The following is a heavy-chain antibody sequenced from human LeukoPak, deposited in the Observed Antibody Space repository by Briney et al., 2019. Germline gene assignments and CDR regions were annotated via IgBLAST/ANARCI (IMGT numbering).Heavy chain of an antibody. CDR2: INHSGST. Sequence: SETLSLTCAVYGGSFSGYYWSWIRQPPGKGLEWIGEINHSGSTNYNPSLKSRVTISVDTSKNQFSLKLSSVTAADTAVYYCARGNRDYDYVWGSYRRLFDYWGQGTLVTVSS. J-gene: IGHJ4*02. D-gene: IGHD3-16*02. CDR3: ARGNRDYDYVWGSYRRLFDY. V-gene: IGHV4-34*01. CDR1: GGSFSGYY.